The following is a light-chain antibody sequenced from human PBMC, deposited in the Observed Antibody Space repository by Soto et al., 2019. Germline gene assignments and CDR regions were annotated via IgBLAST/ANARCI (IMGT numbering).Light chain of an antibody. Sequence: QSALTQPASVCGSPRQSITISCTGTSSDVGSYNLVSWYQQHPGKAPKLMIYEGSKRPSGVSNRFSGSKSGNTASLTISGLQAEDEADYYCCSYAGSSTVVFGGGTKLTVL. CDR2: EGS. CDR3: CSYAGSSTVV. V-gene: IGLV2-23*01. J-gene: IGLJ2*01. CDR1: SSDVGSYNL.